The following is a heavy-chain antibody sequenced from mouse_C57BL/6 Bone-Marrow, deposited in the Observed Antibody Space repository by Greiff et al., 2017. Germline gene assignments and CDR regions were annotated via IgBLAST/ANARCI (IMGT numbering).Heavy chain of an antibody. CDR1: GFSLTSYG. Sequence: QVQLQQSGPGLVAPSQSLSITCTVSGFSLTSYGVHWVRQPPGKGLEWLVVIWSDGSTTYNSSLKSRLSISKDNSNSQGFFKMNSLQTDDTAMYYCARQAGSSYPRYYAMDYWGQGTSVTVSS. CDR3: ARQAGSSYPRYYAMDY. J-gene: IGHJ4*01. CDR2: IWSDGST. D-gene: IGHD1-1*01. V-gene: IGHV2-6-1*01.